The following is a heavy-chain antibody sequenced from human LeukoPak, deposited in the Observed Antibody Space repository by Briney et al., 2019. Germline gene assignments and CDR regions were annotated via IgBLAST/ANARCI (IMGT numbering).Heavy chain of an antibody. Sequence: PGGSLRLSCAASGFTFSSFAMSWVRQAPGKGLEWVSTFSGSGGSTYYADSVKGRFSISRDNSKNTLYLQMNSLRAEDTAAYYCARGMVNMAVPGTGTFAYWGQGTLVTVSS. V-gene: IGHV3-23*01. J-gene: IGHJ4*02. CDR1: GFTFSSFA. D-gene: IGHD6-19*01. CDR3: ARGMVNMAVPGTGTFAY. CDR2: FSGSGGST.